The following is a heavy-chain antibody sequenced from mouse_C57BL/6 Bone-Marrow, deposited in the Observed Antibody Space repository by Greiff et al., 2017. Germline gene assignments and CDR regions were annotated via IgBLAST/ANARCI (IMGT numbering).Heavy chain of an antibody. Sequence: EVQLQQSGAELVRPGASVKLSCTASGFNIKDDYMHWVKQRPEQGLEWIGWIDPENGDTEYASKFQGKATITADTSSNTAYLQLSSLTSEDTAVYYCTTGYLLCFDYWGQGTTLTVSS. CDR1: GFNIKDDY. CDR2: IDPENGDT. D-gene: IGHD2-2*01. J-gene: IGHJ2*01. CDR3: TTGYLLCFDY. V-gene: IGHV14-4*01.